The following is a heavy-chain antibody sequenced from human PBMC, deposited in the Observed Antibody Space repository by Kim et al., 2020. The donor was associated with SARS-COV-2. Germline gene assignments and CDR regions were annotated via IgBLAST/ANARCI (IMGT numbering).Heavy chain of an antibody. V-gene: IGHV4-30-4*01. J-gene: IGHJ4*02. CDR2: IYYSGST. D-gene: IGHD3-3*01. CDR1: GGSISSGDYY. CDR3: ARVRFSITIFGVVTLLFDY. Sequence: SETLSLTCTVSGGSISSGDYYWSWIRQPPGKGLEWIGYIYYSGSTYYNPSLKSRATISVDTSKNQFSWKLSSVTAADTAVYYCARVRFSITIFGVVTLLFDYWGQGTLVTVTS.